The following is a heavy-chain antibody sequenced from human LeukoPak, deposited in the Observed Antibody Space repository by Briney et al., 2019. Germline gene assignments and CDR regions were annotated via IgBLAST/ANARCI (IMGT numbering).Heavy chain of an antibody. Sequence: PSETLSLTCAVYGGSFTGDYWSCIRQPPGKGLEWIGEINHSGSTNYNPSLKSRVTISVDTSKNQFSLKLSSVTAADTAVYYCARGMGQQLVEEGWFDPWGQGTLVTVSS. J-gene: IGHJ5*02. D-gene: IGHD6-13*01. V-gene: IGHV4-34*01. CDR2: INHSGST. CDR3: ARGMGQQLVEEGWFDP. CDR1: GGSFTGDY.